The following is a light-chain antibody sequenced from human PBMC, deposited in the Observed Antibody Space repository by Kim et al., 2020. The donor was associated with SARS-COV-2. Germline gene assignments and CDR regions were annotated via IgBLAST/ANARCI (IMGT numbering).Light chain of an antibody. V-gene: IGLV1-40*01. Sequence: QAVLTQPPSVSGAPGHRITISCAGSSSNIGAGYDVHWYQQVPGTAPKLLIYSNRYRPSGVPDRFSGSKSGTSASLAITGLQAEDEADYYCQSYDTSLSGWLFGGGTKLTVL. CDR3: QSYDTSLSGWL. J-gene: IGLJ3*02. CDR2: SNR. CDR1: SSNIGAGYD.